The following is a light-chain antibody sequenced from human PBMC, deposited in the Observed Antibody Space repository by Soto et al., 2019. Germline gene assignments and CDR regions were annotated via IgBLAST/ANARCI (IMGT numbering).Light chain of an antibody. V-gene: IGKV3-20*01. CDR3: QHYGSSWT. CDR1: QSVSSSY. CDR2: GAS. J-gene: IGKJ1*01. Sequence: MVLTQSPGTLSLSPGERATLSCRASQSVSSSYLAWYQQKPGQAPRLLIYGASSRATGIPDRFSGSGSGTDFTLTISRLEPEDFAVYYCQHYGSSWTFGQGTKVDI.